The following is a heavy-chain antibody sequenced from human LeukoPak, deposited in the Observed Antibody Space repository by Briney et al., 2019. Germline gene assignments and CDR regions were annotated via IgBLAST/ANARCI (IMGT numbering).Heavy chain of an antibody. CDR2: IYTSGST. V-gene: IGHV4-61*02. CDR1: GGSISSGSYH. Sequence: PSETLSLTCTVSGGSISSGSYHWSWIRQPAGKGLEWIGRIYTSGSTNYNPSLKSRVTISVDTSKNQFSLKLSSVTAADTAVYYCAGSITMVRGVTLADYWGQGTLVTVSS. J-gene: IGHJ4*02. CDR3: AGSITMVRGVTLADY. D-gene: IGHD3-10*01.